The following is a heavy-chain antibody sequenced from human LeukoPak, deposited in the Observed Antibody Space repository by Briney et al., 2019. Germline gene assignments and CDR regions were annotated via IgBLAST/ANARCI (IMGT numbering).Heavy chain of an antibody. D-gene: IGHD3-10*01. CDR2: IRYDGSNK. Sequence: GGSLRLSCAASGFTFSSYGMHWVRQAPGKGLEWEAFIRYDGSNKYYADSVKGRFTISRDNSKNTLYLQMNSLRAEDTAVYYCAKDPTRRGSYFDYWGQGTLVTVPS. CDR1: GFTFSSYG. CDR3: AKDPTRRGSYFDY. V-gene: IGHV3-30*02. J-gene: IGHJ4*02.